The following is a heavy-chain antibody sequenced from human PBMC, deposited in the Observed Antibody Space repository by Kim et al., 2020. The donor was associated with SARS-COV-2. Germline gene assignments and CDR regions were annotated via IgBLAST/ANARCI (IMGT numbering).Heavy chain of an antibody. CDR3: ARERSCRDGYNCRYGP. CDR2: ISSTSSSI. CDR1: GFTFSSYS. D-gene: IGHD5-12*01. V-gene: IGHV3-21*01. Sequence: GGSLRLSCAASGFTFSSYSMNWVRQAPGKGLEWVSSISSTSSSIYYAESVKGRFTISRDNAKNSLYLQMNSLRAEDTAVYFCARERSCRDGYNCRYGPWGQGTLVTVSS. J-gene: IGHJ5*02.